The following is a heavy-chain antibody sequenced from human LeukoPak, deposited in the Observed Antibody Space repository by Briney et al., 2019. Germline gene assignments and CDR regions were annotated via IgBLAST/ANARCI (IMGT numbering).Heavy chain of an antibody. CDR3: ARDGGSGSYFDY. CDR2: ISYDGSNN. V-gene: IGHV3-30*14. D-gene: IGHD1-26*01. Sequence: GRSLRLSWAAAGFTFSSYAMHSVRQAPGKGLEWVAVISYDGSNNYYADSVKGRFTTSRDNSKNTLYLQMNSLRAEDTAAYHCARDGGSGSYFDYWGQGTLVTVSS. CDR1: GFTFSSYA. J-gene: IGHJ4*02.